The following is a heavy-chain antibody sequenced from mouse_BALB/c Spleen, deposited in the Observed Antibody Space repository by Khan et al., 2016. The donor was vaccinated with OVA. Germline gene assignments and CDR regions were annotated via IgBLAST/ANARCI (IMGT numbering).Heavy chain of an antibody. CDR3: ERSDFYSYYFDR. Sequence: EVELVESGGGLVQPGGSRKLSCAASGFTFSNFGMHWIRQAPEKGLEWVAYISGDRNTIYYADTVKGRFTISRDNPRNTLFLQMTSLRSEDTAMYYCERSDFYSYYFDRWGQGTTLTVS. V-gene: IGHV5-17*02. CDR1: GFTFSNFG. D-gene: IGHD2-1*01. J-gene: IGHJ2*01. CDR2: ISGDRNTI.